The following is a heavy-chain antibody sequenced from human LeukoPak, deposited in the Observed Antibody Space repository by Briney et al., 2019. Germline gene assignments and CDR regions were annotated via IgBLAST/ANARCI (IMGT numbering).Heavy chain of an antibody. V-gene: IGHV1-8*01. Sequence: GASVKVSCKASGYTFTSSDTNWVRQATGQGLEWMGWMNPNSGNTGYAQKFQGRVTMTRNTSISTVYMELSSLRSEDTAVYYCARGKWELPVPRAFDIWGQGTMVTVSS. D-gene: IGHD1-26*01. CDR3: ARGKWELPVPRAFDI. CDR2: MNPNSGNT. J-gene: IGHJ3*02. CDR1: GYTFTSSD.